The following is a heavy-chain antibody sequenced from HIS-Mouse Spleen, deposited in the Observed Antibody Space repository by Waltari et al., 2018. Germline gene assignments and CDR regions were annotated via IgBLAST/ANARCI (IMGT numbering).Heavy chain of an antibody. CDR2: INHSGST. V-gene: IGHV4-34*01. CDR1: GGSFRGYY. D-gene: IGHD6-13*01. J-gene: IGHJ4*02. Sequence: QVQLQQWGAGLLKPSETLSLTCAVYGGSFRGYYWSWIRQPPGKGLEWIGEINHSGSTNYNPSLKSRVTISVDTSKNQFSLKLSSVTAADTAVYYCARGAPQLGVNFDYWGQGTLVTVSS. CDR3: ARGAPQLGVNFDY.